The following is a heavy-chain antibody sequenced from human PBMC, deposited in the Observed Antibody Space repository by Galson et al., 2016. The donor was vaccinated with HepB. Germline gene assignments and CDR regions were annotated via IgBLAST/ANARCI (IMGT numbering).Heavy chain of an antibody. V-gene: IGHV3-30*19. CDR3: ARGELERGNNFDY. Sequence: SLRLSCAASGFTFSTHGMHWVRQAPGKGLEWVAVIWYDGSNKDYADSVKDRFTISRDNSKNTLYLEMNSLRPEDTAVYYCARGELERGNNFDYWGQGILVTVSS. CDR2: IWYDGSNK. CDR1: GFTFSTHG. J-gene: IGHJ4*02. D-gene: IGHD1-1*01.